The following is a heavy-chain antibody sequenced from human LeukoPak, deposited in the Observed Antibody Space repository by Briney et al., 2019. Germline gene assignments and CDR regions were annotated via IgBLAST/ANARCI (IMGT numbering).Heavy chain of an antibody. CDR3: ARGTRITIFGVVPLYYFDY. V-gene: IGHV1-8*01. CDR1: GYTFTSYD. J-gene: IGHJ4*02. CDR2: MNPNSGNT. Sequence: ASVKVSCMASGYTFTSYDINWVRQATGQGLEWMGWMNPNSGNTGYAQKFQGRVTMTRNTSISTAYMELSSLRSEDTAVYYCARGTRITIFGVVPLYYFDYWGQGTLVTVSS. D-gene: IGHD3-3*01.